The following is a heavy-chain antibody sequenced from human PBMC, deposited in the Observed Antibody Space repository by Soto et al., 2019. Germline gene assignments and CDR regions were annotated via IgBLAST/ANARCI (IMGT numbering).Heavy chain of an antibody. V-gene: IGHV5-51*01. CDR3: ARDQSWHDLVWWFDP. J-gene: IGHJ5*02. D-gene: IGHD1-1*01. Sequence: GESLQISCKGSGYSFADFWIGWMRQMPGKGLEWMGIIYAGDSDTRYSPSFQGQVTFLVDKSTSTVYMELNSLTSEDTAVYYCARDQSWHDLVWWFDPWGQGTLVTVSS. CDR2: IYAGDSDT. CDR1: GYSFADFW.